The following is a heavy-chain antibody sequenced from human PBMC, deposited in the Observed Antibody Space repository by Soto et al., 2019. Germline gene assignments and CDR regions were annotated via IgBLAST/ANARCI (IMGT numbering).Heavy chain of an antibody. CDR1: GFTFSSYA. D-gene: IGHD3-10*01. CDR2: ISGSGGST. J-gene: IGHJ4*02. Sequence: PGGSLRLSCAASGFTFSSYAMSWVRQAPGKGLEWVSAISGSGGSTYYADSVKGRFTISRDNSKNTLYLQMNSLRAEDTAVYYCAKDSRYGSGRNLDYWGQGTLVTVSS. V-gene: IGHV3-23*01. CDR3: AKDSRYGSGRNLDY.